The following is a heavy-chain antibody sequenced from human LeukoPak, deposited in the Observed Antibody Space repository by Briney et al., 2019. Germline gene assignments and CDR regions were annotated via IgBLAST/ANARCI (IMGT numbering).Heavy chain of an antibody. CDR3: ATAFRPMVRGVITLFDY. Sequence: ASVKVSCKVSGYTLTELSMHWVRQAPGKGLEWMGGFDPEDGETIYAQKFQGRVTMTEDTSTDTAYMELSSLRSEDTAVYYCATAFRPMVRGVITLFDYWGQGTLVTVSS. CDR1: GYTLTELS. J-gene: IGHJ4*02. V-gene: IGHV1-24*01. CDR2: FDPEDGET. D-gene: IGHD3-10*01.